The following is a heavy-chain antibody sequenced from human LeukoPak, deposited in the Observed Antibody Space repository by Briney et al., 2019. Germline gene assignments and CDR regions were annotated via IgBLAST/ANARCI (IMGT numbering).Heavy chain of an antibody. CDR2: IYSSGST. Sequence: GGSLRLSCAASGFTFSSNDMSWVRQAPGKGLEWVSVIYSSGSTYYADSVKGRFTISRDNSKNTLYLQMNSLRAEDTAVYYCARQQQQLVPPFYYYGMDVWGQGTTVTVSS. J-gene: IGHJ6*02. CDR1: GFTFSSND. CDR3: ARQQQQLVPPFYYYGMDV. V-gene: IGHV3-66*04. D-gene: IGHD6-13*01.